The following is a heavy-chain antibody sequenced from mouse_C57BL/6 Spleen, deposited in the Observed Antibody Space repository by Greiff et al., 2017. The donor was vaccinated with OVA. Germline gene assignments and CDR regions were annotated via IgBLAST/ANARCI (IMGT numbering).Heavy chain of an antibody. CDR2: IYPGSGST. D-gene: IGHD1-1*01. CDR1: GYTFTSYW. Sequence: VQLQQSGAELVKPGASVKMSCKASGYTFTSYWITWVKQRPGQGLEWIGDIYPGSGSTNYNEKFKSKATLTVDTSSSTAYMQLSSLTSEDSAVYYCARRDYFYAMDYWGQGTSVTVSS. CDR3: ARRDYFYAMDY. J-gene: IGHJ4*01. V-gene: IGHV1-55*01.